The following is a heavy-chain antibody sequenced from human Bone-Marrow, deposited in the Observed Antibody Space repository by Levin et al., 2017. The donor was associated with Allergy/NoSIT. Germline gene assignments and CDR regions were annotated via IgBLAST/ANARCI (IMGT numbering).Heavy chain of an antibody. CDR3: AKENSGSRTSAFDY. J-gene: IGHJ4*02. Sequence: GGSLRLSCAASGFTFTNYAMTWVRQAPGKGLEWVSAISYSGFNTYYAVSVKGRFTISRDNSMNTLYLQMNSLRAEDTAVYYCAKENSGSRTSAFDYWGQGTLVTVSS. CDR1: GFTFTNYA. V-gene: IGHV3-23*01. D-gene: IGHD3-10*01. CDR2: ISYSGFNT.